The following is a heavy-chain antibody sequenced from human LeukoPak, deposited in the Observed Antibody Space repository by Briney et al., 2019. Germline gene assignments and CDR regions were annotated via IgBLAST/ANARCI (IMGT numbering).Heavy chain of an antibody. J-gene: IGHJ3*02. CDR3: ARDTRGERKYPFDI. D-gene: IGHD3-16*01. Sequence: PSETLSLTCTVSGGSISSYYWSWIRQPPGKGLEWIGYIYYSGSTNYNPSLKSRVTISVDTSKNQFSLKLSSVTAADTAVYYCARDTRGERKYPFDIWGQGTMVAVSS. CDR2: IYYSGST. CDR1: GGSISSYY. V-gene: IGHV4-59*01.